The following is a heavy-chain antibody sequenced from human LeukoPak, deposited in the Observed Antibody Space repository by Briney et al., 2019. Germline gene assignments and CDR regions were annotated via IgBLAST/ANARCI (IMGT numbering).Heavy chain of an antibody. CDR2: INHSGST. J-gene: IGHJ6*02. Sequence: SETLSLTCAVYGGSFSGYYWSWIRQPPGKGLEWIGEINHSGSTNYNPSLKSRVTISVDTSKNQFSLKLSSVTAADTAVYYCARAPVVVVVTPLPYGMDVWGQGTTVTVSS. CDR1: GGSFSGYY. CDR3: ARAPVVVVVTPLPYGMDV. D-gene: IGHD2-15*01. V-gene: IGHV4-34*01.